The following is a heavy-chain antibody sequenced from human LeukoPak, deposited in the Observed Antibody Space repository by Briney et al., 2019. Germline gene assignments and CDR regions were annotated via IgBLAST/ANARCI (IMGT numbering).Heavy chain of an antibody. D-gene: IGHD6-13*01. V-gene: IGHV3-23*01. CDR1: GCTFSSSA. CDR2: ISGSGGST. J-gene: IGHJ4*02. Sequence: GGSLRLSCAHSGCTFSSSAMSWVRPAPGKGLEWVSAISGSGGSTSYADSVKGRFTISRDNAKYTLYLQMNRLRAEDTAVYYCAKDREQQLVAFYFDCWGQGALVTVCS. CDR3: AKDREQQLVAFYFDC.